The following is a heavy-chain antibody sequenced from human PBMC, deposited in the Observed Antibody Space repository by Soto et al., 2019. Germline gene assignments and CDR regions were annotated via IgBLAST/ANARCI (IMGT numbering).Heavy chain of an antibody. V-gene: IGHV1-2*02. J-gene: IGHJ5*02. CDR1: GYTFTASY. D-gene: IGHD6-6*01. CDR2: INPYSGNT. Sequence: AASVKVSCQASGYTFTASYILWVRQAPGQGLEWMGWINPYSGNTNYARKLQGRVTLTGDTSISTAYMEFNTLKSDDSALYYCVRDTGSSLASVCFDAWGQGTLVTVSS. CDR3: VRDTGSSLASVCFDA.